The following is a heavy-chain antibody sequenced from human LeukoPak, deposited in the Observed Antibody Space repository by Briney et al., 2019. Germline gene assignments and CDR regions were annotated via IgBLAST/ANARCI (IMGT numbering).Heavy chain of an antibody. Sequence: PGGSLRLSCAASGFTFSRSAMRWVRQAPGKGLEWVSSISGSDSTTYYADSVKGRFTISRDNTKNLLYMQMNSLRADDTALYYCPRDGNYLDSGGYLLPFDYWGRGTLVTVSS. CDR2: ISGSDSTT. J-gene: IGHJ4*02. D-gene: IGHD3-22*01. CDR3: PRDGNYLDSGGYLLPFDY. V-gene: IGHV3-23*01. CDR1: GFTFSRSA.